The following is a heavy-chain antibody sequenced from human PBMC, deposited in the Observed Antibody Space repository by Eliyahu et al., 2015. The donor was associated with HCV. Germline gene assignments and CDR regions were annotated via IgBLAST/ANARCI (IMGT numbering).Heavy chain of an antibody. CDR2: ISFDGNNK. J-gene: IGHJ4*02. Sequence: QVQLVESGGGVVXPXRSLRLSCAASGFTFSSFGMNWVRQAPGKGLEWVAVISFDGNNKYYADSVKGRFTISRDNSKNTVYLQMNSLRAEDTAVYYCRGQIDYWGQGTLVIVSS. CDR3: RGQIDY. V-gene: IGHV3-30*03. D-gene: IGHD3-10*01. CDR1: GFTFSSFG.